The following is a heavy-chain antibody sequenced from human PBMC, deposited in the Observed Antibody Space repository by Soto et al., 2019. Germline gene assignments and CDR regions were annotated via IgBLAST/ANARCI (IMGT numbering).Heavy chain of an antibody. Sequence: PSETLSLTCTVSGGSICSSSNYWGWIRQPPGQGLEWLGTIYSLGNTYYNPSLKSRVTISVDKSKSQLFLKLSSVTAPDTAVYYCARQIYDSSGYYYAYWGQGTLVTVSS. D-gene: IGHD3-22*01. J-gene: IGHJ4*02. CDR3: ARQIYDSSGYYYAY. CDR1: GGSICSSSNY. V-gene: IGHV4-39*01. CDR2: IYSLGNT.